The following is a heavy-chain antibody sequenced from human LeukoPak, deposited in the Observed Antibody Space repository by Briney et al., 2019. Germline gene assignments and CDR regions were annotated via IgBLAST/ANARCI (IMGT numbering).Heavy chain of an antibody. CDR1: GFTFSSYS. CDR3: ARGRIGGYYSSTSCYTGYYFDY. CDR2: ISSSSSYI. V-gene: IGHV3-21*01. J-gene: IGHJ4*02. Sequence: GGSLRLSCAASGFTFSSYSMNWVRQAPGKGLEWVSSISSSSSYIYYADSVKGRFTISRDNAKNSLYLQMNSLRAEDTAVYYCARGRIGGYYSSTSCYTGYYFDYWGQGTLVTVSS. D-gene: IGHD2-2*02.